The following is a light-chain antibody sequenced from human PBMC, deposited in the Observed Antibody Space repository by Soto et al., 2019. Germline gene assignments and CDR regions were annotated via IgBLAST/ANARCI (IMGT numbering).Light chain of an antibody. CDR3: QRYNSAPQT. J-gene: IGKJ1*01. CDR1: QAINNY. CDR2: GAS. Sequence: DIQMTQSPSSLSASVGDRVTITCRASQAINNYVAWYQQRPEQVPNLLIYGASTLQSGVPIRFSGSGSGTDSTLTISSLQPEDVAVYYCQRYNSAPQTFGQGTKVDI. V-gene: IGKV1-27*01.